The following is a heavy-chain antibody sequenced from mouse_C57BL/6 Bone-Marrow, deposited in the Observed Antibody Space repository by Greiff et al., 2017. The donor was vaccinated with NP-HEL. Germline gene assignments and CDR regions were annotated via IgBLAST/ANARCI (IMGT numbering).Heavy chain of an antibody. D-gene: IGHD1-1*01. CDR2: ISSGGSYT. CDR1: GFTFSSYG. V-gene: IGHV5-6*01. J-gene: IGHJ4*01. Sequence: VQLQQSGGDLVKPGGSLKLSCAASGFTFSSYGMSWVRQTPDKRLEWVATISSGGSYTYYPDSVKGRFTISRDNAKNTLYLQMSSLKSEDTAMYYCARRYGGYAMDYWGQGTSVTVSS. CDR3: ARRYGGYAMDY.